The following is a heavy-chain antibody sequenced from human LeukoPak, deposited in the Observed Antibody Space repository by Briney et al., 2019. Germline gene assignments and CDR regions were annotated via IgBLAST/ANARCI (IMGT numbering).Heavy chain of an antibody. D-gene: IGHD1-26*01. V-gene: IGHV3-30*03. Sequence: PGGSLRLSCAASGFTFRNYGMHWVPRTPGKGLEWVAFISYDGRNKSYADSVKGPLTISRDNSKNTLYLQMNSLRAEDTAVYYCARVVGAMDYWGQGTLVTVSS. CDR1: GFTFRNYG. J-gene: IGHJ4*02. CDR2: ISYDGRNK. CDR3: ARVVGAMDY.